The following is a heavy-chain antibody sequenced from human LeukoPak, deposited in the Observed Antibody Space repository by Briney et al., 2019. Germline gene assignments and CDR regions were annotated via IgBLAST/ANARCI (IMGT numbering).Heavy chain of an antibody. V-gene: IGHV3-43*02. CDR2: ISADGGST. Sequence: GGSLRLSCVASGLNFDDSAMHWVRQAPGKGLEWVSLISADGGSTFSADSVKGRFSISRDNSKNSLYLQMNSLRAEDTAVYYCAKDDITTEYFDYWGQGTLVTVSS. CDR3: AKDDITTEYFDY. J-gene: IGHJ4*02. D-gene: IGHD3-22*01. CDR1: GLNFDDSA.